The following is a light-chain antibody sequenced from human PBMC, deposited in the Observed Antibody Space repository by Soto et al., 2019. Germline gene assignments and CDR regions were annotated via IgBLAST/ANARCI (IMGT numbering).Light chain of an antibody. CDR2: DVS. J-gene: IGLJ2*01. V-gene: IGLV2-11*01. Sequence: QSALTQPRSVSGSPGQSVTISCTVTSSDVGGYNYVSWYQQHPGKAPKLMIYDVSKRPSGVPDRFSGSKSVNTASLTISGLQAEDEADYYCCSYAGSYTHVVFGGGTKLTVL. CDR1: SSDVGGYNY. CDR3: CSYAGSYTHVV.